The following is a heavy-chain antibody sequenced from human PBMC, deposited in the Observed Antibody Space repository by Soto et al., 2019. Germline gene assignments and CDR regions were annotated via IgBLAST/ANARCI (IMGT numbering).Heavy chain of an antibody. J-gene: IGHJ6*02. CDR2: ISSSGSTI. CDR3: ASGPSGSYEDPPYYYYFYGMDV. Sequence: PGGYLRLSCAASGFTFSDYYMSWIRQAPGKGLGWVSYISSSGSTIYYADSVKGRLTISRDNAKNSLYLQMNSLRAEDTTVYCCASGPSGSYEDPPYYYYFYGMDVWGQGTTVTVSS. V-gene: IGHV3-11*01. D-gene: IGHD1-26*01. CDR1: GFTFSDYY.